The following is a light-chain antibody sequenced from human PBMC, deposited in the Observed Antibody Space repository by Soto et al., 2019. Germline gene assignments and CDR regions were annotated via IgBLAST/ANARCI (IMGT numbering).Light chain of an antibody. Sequence: SALTQPRSVSRSPGQSVTISCTGTSSDVGGYNYVSWYQQHPGKAPKLMIYDLSKRPSGVPARFSGSRSGDTASLTISGLQAEVEAEYSCFSYAGSYVFDGDVLGTGTKVTV. J-gene: IGLJ1*01. CDR2: DLS. CDR1: SSDVGGYNY. CDR3: FSYAGSYVFDGDV. V-gene: IGLV2-11*01.